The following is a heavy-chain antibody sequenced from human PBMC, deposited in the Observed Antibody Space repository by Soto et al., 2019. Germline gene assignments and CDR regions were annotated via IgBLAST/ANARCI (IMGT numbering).Heavy chain of an antibody. D-gene: IGHD2-2*01. CDR3: ARVHIVVVPAATVSRRFMGFSLDV. Sequence: PSETLSLTCAVYGGSFSGYYWSWIRQPPGKGLEWIGEINHSGSTNYNPSLKSRVTISVDTSKNQFSLKLSSVTAADTAVYYCARVHIVVVPAATVSRRFMGFSLDVWGKGTTVTVSS. CDR1: GGSFSGYY. CDR2: INHSGST. J-gene: IGHJ6*04. V-gene: IGHV4-34*01.